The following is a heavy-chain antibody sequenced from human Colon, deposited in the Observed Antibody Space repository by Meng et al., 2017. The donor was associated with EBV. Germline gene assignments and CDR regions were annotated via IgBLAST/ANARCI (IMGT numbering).Heavy chain of an antibody. CDR2: INTNTGNP. CDR3: ARETLGYCSSTSCYIGPPDY. CDR1: GYTFTSYA. D-gene: IGHD2-2*01. V-gene: IGHV7-4-1*02. Sequence: VELVQSGSELNTPGASVKVSGKASGYTFTSYAMNWVRQAPGQGLEWMGWINTNTGNPTYAQGFTGRFVFSLDTSVSTAYLQISSLKAEDTAVYYCARETLGYCSSTSCYIGPPDYWGQGTLVTVSS. J-gene: IGHJ4*02.